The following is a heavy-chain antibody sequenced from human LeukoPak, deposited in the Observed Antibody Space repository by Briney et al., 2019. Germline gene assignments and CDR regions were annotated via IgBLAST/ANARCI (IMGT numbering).Heavy chain of an antibody. V-gene: IGHV3-30-3*01. J-gene: IGHJ6*02. CDR1: GFTLSSYA. CDR2: ISYDGSNK. D-gene: IGHD6-19*01. Sequence: PGGSLRLSCAASGFTLSSYAMHWVRQAPGKGLEWVAVISYDGSNKYYADSVKGRFTISRDNSKNTLYLQMNSLRAEDTAVYYCARDSTQQWLEIYYYYYGMDVWGQGTTVTVSS. CDR3: ARDSTQQWLEIYYYYYGMDV.